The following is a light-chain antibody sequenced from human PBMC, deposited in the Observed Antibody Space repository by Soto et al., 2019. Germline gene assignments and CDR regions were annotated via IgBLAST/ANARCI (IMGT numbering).Light chain of an antibody. CDR3: QSYDSSLSGSRV. CDR1: SSNIGAGHD. Sequence: QLVLTQPPSVSGAPGQRVTISCTGSSSNIGAGHDVHWYQQLPGTAPKLVIYANTNRPSGVPDRFSGSKSGTSASLAITGLQTEDEADYYCQSYDSSLSGSRVFGGGTKPPS. CDR2: ANT. V-gene: IGLV1-40*01. J-gene: IGLJ3*02.